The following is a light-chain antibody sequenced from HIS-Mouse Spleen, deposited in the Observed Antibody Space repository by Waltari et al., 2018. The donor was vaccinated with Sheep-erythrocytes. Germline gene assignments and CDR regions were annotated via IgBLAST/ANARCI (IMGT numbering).Light chain of an antibody. CDR3: CSYAGSSTPWV. V-gene: IGLV2-23*01. Sequence: QSALTRPASVSGSPGQSITISCTGTSRDVGSYNLVPWYQQHPGKAPKLMIYEGSKRPSGVSNRFSGSKSGNTASLTISGLQAEDEADYYCCSYAGSSTPWVFGGGTKLTVL. CDR1: SRDVGSYNL. J-gene: IGLJ3*02. CDR2: EGS.